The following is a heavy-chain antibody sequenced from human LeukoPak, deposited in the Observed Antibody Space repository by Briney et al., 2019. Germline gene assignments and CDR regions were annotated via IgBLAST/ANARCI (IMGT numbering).Heavy chain of an antibody. J-gene: IGHJ4*02. CDR1: GFTFSSYA. Sequence: GGSLRLSCAASGFTFSSYAMSWVRQAPGKGLEWVSTISGSGGSTYYADSVKGRFTISRGNSKNTLYLQMNSLRAEDTAVYYCAKGTSMIVVVTDSFDYWGQGTLVTVSS. D-gene: IGHD3-22*01. V-gene: IGHV3-23*01. CDR2: ISGSGGST. CDR3: AKGTSMIVVVTDSFDY.